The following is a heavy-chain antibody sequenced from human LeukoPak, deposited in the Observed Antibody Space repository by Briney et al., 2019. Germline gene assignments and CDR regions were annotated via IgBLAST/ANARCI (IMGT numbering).Heavy chain of an antibody. CDR2: IYPGDSDT. V-gene: IGHV5-51*01. D-gene: IGHD3-9*01. CDR1: GYSFTSYW. J-gene: IGHJ5*02. CDR3: ARSGYYYDILTGYYTS. Sequence: PGESLKISCKGSGYSFTSYWIGWVRQMPGKGLEWMGIIYPGDSDTRYSPSFQGQVTISADKSISTAYLQWSSLKASDTAMYYCARSGYYYDILTGYYTSWGQGTLVTVSS.